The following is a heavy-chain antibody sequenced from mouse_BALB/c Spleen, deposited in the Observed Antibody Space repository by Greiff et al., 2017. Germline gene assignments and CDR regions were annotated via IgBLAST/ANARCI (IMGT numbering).Heavy chain of an antibody. CDR2: ISYDGSN. J-gene: IGHJ3*01. CDR1: GYSITSGYY. CDR3: ARWLLPAY. Sequence: VQLKESGPGLVKPSQSLSLTCSVTGYSITSGYYWNWIRQFPGNKLEWMGYISYDGSNNYNPSLKNRISITRDTSKNQFFLKLNSVTTEDTATYYCARWLLPAYWGQGTLVTVSA. D-gene: IGHD2-3*01. V-gene: IGHV3-6*02.